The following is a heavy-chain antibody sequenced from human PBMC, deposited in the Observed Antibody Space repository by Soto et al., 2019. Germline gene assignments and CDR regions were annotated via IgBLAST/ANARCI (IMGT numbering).Heavy chain of an antibody. CDR3: ARRAVAGTSWFGP. CDR2: IYHSGRS. Sequence: PSETLSLTCAVSGGSITTTNWWNWVRQPPGKGLEWIGEIYHSGRSNFNPSLKSRVTISIDQSKNQVSLKLSSVTAADTAVYYCARRAVAGTSWFGPWGQGTQVTVSS. V-gene: IGHV4-4*02. D-gene: IGHD6-19*01. CDR1: GGSITTTNW. J-gene: IGHJ5*02.